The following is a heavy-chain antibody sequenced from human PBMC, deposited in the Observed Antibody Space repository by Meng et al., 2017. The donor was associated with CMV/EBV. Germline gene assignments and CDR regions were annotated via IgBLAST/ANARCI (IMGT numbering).Heavy chain of an antibody. Sequence: SVKVSCKASGFTFTSSAVQWVRQARGQRLEWIGWIVVGSGNTNFAQKFQERVTITRDMSTSTAYMELSSLRSEDTAVYYCARDRVKYQLLSHYYYGMDVWGQGTTVTVSS. CDR1: GFTFTSSA. J-gene: IGHJ6*02. V-gene: IGHV1-58*01. CDR2: IVVGSGNT. CDR3: ARDRVKYQLLSHYYYGMDV. D-gene: IGHD2-2*01.